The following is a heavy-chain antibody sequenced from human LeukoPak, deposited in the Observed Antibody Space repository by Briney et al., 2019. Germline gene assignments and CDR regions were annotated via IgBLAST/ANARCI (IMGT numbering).Heavy chain of an antibody. CDR3: AKSQRWLQLNHWFDP. CDR1: GFTFDDYA. D-gene: IGHD5-24*01. Sequence: PGGSLRLSCAVSGFTFDDYAMHWVRQAPGKGLKWVSLISGDGGSTYYADSVKGRFTISRDNSKNSLYLQMNSLRTEDTALYYCAKSQRWLQLNHWFDPWGQGTLVTVSS. J-gene: IGHJ5*02. V-gene: IGHV3-43*02. CDR2: ISGDGGST.